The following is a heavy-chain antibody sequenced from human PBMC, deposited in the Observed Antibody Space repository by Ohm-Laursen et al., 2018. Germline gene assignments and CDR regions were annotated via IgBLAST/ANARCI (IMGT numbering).Heavy chain of an antibody. V-gene: IGHV4-59*01. D-gene: IGHD6-6*01. J-gene: IGHJ5*02. CDR2: IYYSGSA. Sequence: SETLSLTCTVSGGSINGYYWSWIRQPPGKGLEWIGYIYYSGSANYNPSLKSRVTISVDTSKNQFSLKLSSVTAADTAVYYCARGLPSPGVDPWGQGTLVTVSS. CDR1: GGSINGYY. CDR3: ARGLPSPGVDP.